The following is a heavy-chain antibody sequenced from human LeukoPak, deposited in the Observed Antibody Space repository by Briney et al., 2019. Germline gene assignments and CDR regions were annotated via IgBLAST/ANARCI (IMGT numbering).Heavy chain of an antibody. Sequence: GGSLRLSCAASGFIFSSYGMHWVRQAPGKGLEWVAFIRYDGSNKYYADSVKGRFTISRDNSKNTLYLQMNSLRAEDTAVYYCASAMVRGDLPNFDYWGQGTLVTVSS. CDR3: ASAMVRGDLPNFDY. V-gene: IGHV3-30*02. J-gene: IGHJ4*02. CDR2: IRYDGSNK. D-gene: IGHD3-10*01. CDR1: GFIFSSYG.